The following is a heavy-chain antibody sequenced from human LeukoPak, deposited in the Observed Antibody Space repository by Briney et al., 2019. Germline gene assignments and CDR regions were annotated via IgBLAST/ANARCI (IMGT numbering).Heavy chain of an antibody. J-gene: IGHJ5*01. V-gene: IGHV3-7*01. Sequence: GGSLRLSCEASGFTFSSYWMTWLRQAPGKGLEWVANIKEDGSEKYYVDFVKGRFTISRDNGKNSLSLEMSSLRAEDTAVYYCARHLDWGFDYWGQEPWSPSPQ. CDR1: GFTFSSYW. D-gene: IGHD2-21*01. CDR2: IKEDGSEK. CDR3: ARHLDWGFDY.